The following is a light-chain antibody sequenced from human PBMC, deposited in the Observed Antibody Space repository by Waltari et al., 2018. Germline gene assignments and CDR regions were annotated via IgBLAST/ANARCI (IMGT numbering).Light chain of an antibody. CDR2: EVT. Sequence: QSALTQPPSASGSPGQSVTISCTGTSSDVGGYGYFSWYQQHPDKAPKLMIYEVTKRPSVVPDRFSCSKSGNTASLTVSGLQAEDEADYYCSSYAGSNLWVFGGGTKLTVL. CDR1: SSDVGGYGY. CDR3: SSYAGSNLWV. J-gene: IGLJ3*02. V-gene: IGLV2-8*01.